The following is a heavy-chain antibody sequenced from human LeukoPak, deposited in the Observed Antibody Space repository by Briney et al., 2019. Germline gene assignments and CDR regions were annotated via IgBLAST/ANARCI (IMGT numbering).Heavy chain of an antibody. V-gene: IGHV3-53*01. D-gene: IGHD7-27*01. CDR1: GFTFNSYS. J-gene: IGHJ4*02. CDR3: ARERDNSGPFDY. Sequence: PGGSLRLSCAASGFTFNSYSLNWVRQAPGKGLEWVSILYGGGNTYYADSVKGRFTISRDNSKNTLYLQMNSLRAEDTAMYYCARERDNSGPFDYWGQGTLVTVSS. CDR2: LYGGGNT.